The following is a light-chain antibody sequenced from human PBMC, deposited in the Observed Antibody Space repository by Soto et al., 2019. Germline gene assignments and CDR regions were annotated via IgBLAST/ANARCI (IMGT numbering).Light chain of an antibody. CDR1: QSVSSN. CDR3: QQYNNWMYT. J-gene: IGKJ2*01. CDR2: GAS. Sequence: EIVMTQSPATLSVSPGERATLSCRASQSVSSNLAWYQQKPGQAPRVLIYGASTRATGIPARFSGSGSGTDFTLTISRLQSEDFAVYYCQQYNNWMYTFGQRTKLEIK. V-gene: IGKV3-15*01.